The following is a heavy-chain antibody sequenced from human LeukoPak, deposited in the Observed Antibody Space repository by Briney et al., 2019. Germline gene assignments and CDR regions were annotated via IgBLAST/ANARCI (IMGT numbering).Heavy chain of an antibody. CDR1: EFIFSNYG. CDR3: AKNGVPVRI. J-gene: IGHJ4*02. V-gene: IGHV3-23*01. D-gene: IGHD4-17*01. Sequence: PGGSLRLSCAASEFIFSNYGMSWVRQAPGKGLEWVSAISGSGDLTYYADSVKGRFTISRDNSKNTLYLQMNSLRAEDTAVYYCAKNGVPVRIWGQGTLVTVSS. CDR2: ISGSGDLT.